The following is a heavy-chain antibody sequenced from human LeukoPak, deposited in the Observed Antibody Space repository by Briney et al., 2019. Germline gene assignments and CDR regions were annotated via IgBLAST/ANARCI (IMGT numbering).Heavy chain of an antibody. J-gene: IGHJ5*02. CDR2: INPGGGST. CDR1: GYTFTSNY. V-gene: IGHV1-46*01. CDR3: ARDQYCSGGSCQGTDNWFDP. D-gene: IGHD2-15*01. Sequence: ASVKVSCKASGYTFTSNYIQWVRQAPGQGLEWMGIINPGGGSTSYAQKFQGRVTMTRNTSISTAYMELSSLRSEDTAVYYCARDQYCSGGSCQGTDNWFDPWGQGTLVTVSS.